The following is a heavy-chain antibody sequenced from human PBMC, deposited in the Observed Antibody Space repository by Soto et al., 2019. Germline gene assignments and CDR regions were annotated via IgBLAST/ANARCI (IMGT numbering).Heavy chain of an antibody. CDR3: ASHVLLWVWFDP. V-gene: IGHV4-39*01. J-gene: IGHJ5*02. CDR2: IYYSGST. CDR1: GGSISSSSYY. D-gene: IGHD3-10*01. Sequence: SETLSFTCTVSGGSISSSSYYWGWIRQPPGKGLEWIGSIYYSGSTYYNPSLKSRVTISVDTSKNQFSLKLSSVTAADTAVYYCASHVLLWVWFDPWGQGTLVTVSS.